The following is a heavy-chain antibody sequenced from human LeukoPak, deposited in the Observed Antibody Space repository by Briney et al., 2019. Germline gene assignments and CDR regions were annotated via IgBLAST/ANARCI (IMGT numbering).Heavy chain of an antibody. J-gene: IGHJ4*02. V-gene: IGHV4-59*01. CDR3: ARRYYDILTGYYYFDY. D-gene: IGHD3-9*01. Sequence: PSGTLSLTCTVSGGSISSYYWSWIRQPPGKGLEWIGYIYYSGSTNYNPSLKSRVTISVDTSKNQFSLKLSSVTAADTAVYYCARRYYDILTGYYYFDYWGQGTLVTVSS. CDR1: GGSISSYY. CDR2: IYYSGST.